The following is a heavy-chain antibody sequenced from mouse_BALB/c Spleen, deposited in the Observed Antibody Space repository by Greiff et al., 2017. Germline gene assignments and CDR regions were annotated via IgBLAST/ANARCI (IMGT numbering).Heavy chain of an antibody. D-gene: IGHD1-1*01. CDR2: ISYSGST. Sequence: EVQLQESGPGLVKPSQSLSLTCTVTGYSITSDYAWNWIRQFPGNKLEWMGYISYSGSTSYNPSLKSRISITRDTSKNQFFLQLNSVTTEDTATYYCARATTVVATGDYWGQGTTLTVSS. V-gene: IGHV3-2*02. CDR1: GYSITSDYA. J-gene: IGHJ2*01. CDR3: ARATTVVATGDY.